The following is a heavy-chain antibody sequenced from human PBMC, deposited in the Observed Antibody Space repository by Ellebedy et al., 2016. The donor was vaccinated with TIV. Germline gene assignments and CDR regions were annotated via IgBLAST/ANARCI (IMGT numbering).Heavy chain of an antibody. V-gene: IGHV4-4*07. CDR1: GVSMSSFY. CDR3: ATDARGWGYDFDS. J-gene: IGHJ4*01. D-gene: IGHD5-12*01. CDR2: IHSDGST. Sequence: PGGSLRLSCTVSGVSMSSFYCSWIRQSAEKGLEWIGRIHSDGSTNYRSSLKSRVTMSVDTSRRQFSLRVKSVTAADTATYYCATDARGWGYDFDSWGHGSLVTVTS.